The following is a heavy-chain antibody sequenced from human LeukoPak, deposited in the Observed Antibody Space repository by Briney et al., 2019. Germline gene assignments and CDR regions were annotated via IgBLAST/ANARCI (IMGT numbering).Heavy chain of an antibody. CDR3: ARERGSTNSYALPIDC. V-gene: IGHV3-23*01. J-gene: IGHJ4*02. CDR1: GFSFNNNA. Sequence: GGSLRLSCAASGFSFNNNAMDWVRQAPGKGLEWVSGVLGGGGATYYADSVKGRFTISRDNSMNTVYLQMTSLTAEDTAVYYCARERGSTNSYALPIDCWGQGTLVTVSS. CDR2: VLGGGGAT. D-gene: IGHD6-13*01.